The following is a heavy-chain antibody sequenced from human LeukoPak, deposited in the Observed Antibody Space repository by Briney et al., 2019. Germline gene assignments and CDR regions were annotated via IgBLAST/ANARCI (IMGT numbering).Heavy chain of an antibody. CDR1: GGSISTYY. V-gene: IGHV4-59*01. J-gene: IGHJ4*02. CDR3: ARRSGPLLDS. Sequence: SETLSLTCTVSGGSISTYYWSWIRQPPGKGLEWIGCIYYSGSTNYNPSLKSRVTISVDTSKNQFSLKLSSVTAADTAPYYCARRSGPLLDSWGQGTLVTVSS. D-gene: IGHD3-3*01. CDR2: IYYSGST.